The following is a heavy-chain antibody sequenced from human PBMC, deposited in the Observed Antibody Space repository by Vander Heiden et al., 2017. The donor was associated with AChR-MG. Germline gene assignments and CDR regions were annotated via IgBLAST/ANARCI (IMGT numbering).Heavy chain of an antibody. D-gene: IGHD6-19*01. CDR3: AHASWLGDAFDI. V-gene: IGHV2-5*02. CDR2: NYWEDDE. CDR1: GFSLTTSGRV. J-gene: IGHJ3*02. Sequence: ITLKESGPTLVKLTQTLTPTCTFSGFSLTTSGRVVGWIRSAPGKALAWPALNYWEDDERYIPALRSRLTIDKGTSKYQVVLTLTNNDTVDKATYFCAHASWLGDAFDIWGQGTMVTVSS.